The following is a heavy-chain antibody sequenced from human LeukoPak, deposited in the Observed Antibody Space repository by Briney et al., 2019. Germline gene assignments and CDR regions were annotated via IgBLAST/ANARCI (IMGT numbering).Heavy chain of an antibody. D-gene: IGHD3-22*01. CDR1: GYTFTSYD. CDR3: ARGPYYDSSGYMVPFDY. J-gene: IGHJ4*02. CDR2: MNPNSGNT. Sequence: ASVKVSCKASGYTFTSYDINWVRQATGQGLEWMGWMNPNSGNTGYAQKFQGRVTMTRNTSISTAYMGLSSLRSEDTAVYYCARGPYYDSSGYMVPFDYWGQGTLVTVSS. V-gene: IGHV1-8*01.